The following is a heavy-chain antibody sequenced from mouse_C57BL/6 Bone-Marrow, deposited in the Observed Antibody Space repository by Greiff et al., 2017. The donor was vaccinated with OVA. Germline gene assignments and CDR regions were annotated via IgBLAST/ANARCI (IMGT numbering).Heavy chain of an antibody. D-gene: IGHD1-1*01. J-gene: IGHJ4*01. CDR1: GFSLTSYG. Sequence: QVHVKQSGPGLVQPSQSLSITCTVSGFSLTSYGVHWVRQSPGKGLEWLGVIWSGGSTDYNAAFISRLSISKDNSKSQVFFKMNSLQADDTAIYYCASLITTVVPYAMDYWGQGTSVTVSS. CDR3: ASLITTVVPYAMDY. V-gene: IGHV2-2*01. CDR2: IWSGGST.